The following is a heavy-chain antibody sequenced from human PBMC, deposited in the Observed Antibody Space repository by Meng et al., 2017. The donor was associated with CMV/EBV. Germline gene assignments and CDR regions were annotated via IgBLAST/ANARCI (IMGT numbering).Heavy chain of an antibody. D-gene: IGHD3-22*01. CDR1: GGSFSVYY. V-gene: IGHV4-34*01. Sequence: GAACIVNRSVTLPPTGAVYGGSFSVYYWSRIRQPPGKGLEWIGELNHSGSTNYNPSLKSRVTISVDTSKNQFSLKLSSVTAADTAVYYCARVWDSGWDYWGQGTLVTVSS. CDR3: ARVWDSGWDY. J-gene: IGHJ4*02. CDR2: LNHSGST.